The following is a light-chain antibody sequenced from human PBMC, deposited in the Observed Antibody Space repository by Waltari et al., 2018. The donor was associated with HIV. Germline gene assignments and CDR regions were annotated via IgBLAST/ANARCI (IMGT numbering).Light chain of an antibody. CDR3: CSYAGSSTSVV. Sequence: QSALTQSASVSGSPGQSITISCTGTSSDVGSYNLVSWYQHHPGKAPKLMIYEVNKRPSGVSNRFSGSKSGNTASLTISGLQAEDVADYYCCSYAGSSTSVVFGGGTKLTVL. CDR1: SSDVGSYNL. V-gene: IGLV2-23*02. J-gene: IGLJ2*01. CDR2: EVN.